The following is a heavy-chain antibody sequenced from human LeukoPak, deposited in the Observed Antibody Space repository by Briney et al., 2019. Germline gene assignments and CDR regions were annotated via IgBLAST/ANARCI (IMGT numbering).Heavy chain of an antibody. D-gene: IGHD5-18*01. J-gene: IGHJ4*02. V-gene: IGHV1-2*02. Sequence: ASVKVSCKASGYTFTGYYMHWVRQAPGQGLEWMGWINPNSGGTNYAQKFQGRVTMTRDTSISTAYTELSRLRSDDTAVYYCARLEDTAMAGDYWGQGTLVTVSS. CDR3: ARLEDTAMAGDY. CDR1: GYTFTGYY. CDR2: INPNSGGT.